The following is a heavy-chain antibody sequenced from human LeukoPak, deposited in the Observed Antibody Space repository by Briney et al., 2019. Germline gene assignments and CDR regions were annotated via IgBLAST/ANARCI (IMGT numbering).Heavy chain of an antibody. Sequence: ASVKVSCKASGYTFTSYAMNWVRQAPGQGLEWMGWINTNTGNPTYAQGFTGRFVFSLDTSVSTAYLQISSLKAEDTAVYYCAREEIIFGVVIHYYYYCMDVWGQGTTVTVSS. D-gene: IGHD3-3*01. CDR1: GYTFTSYA. J-gene: IGHJ6*02. CDR3: AREEIIFGVVIHYYYYCMDV. V-gene: IGHV7-4-1*02. CDR2: INTNTGNP.